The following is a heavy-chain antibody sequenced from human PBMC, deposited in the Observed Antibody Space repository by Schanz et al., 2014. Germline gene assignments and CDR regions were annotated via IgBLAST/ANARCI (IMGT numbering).Heavy chain of an antibody. D-gene: IGHD3-9*01. V-gene: IGHV3-23*04. CDR2: IGGSGDST. J-gene: IGHJ4*02. CDR1: GFTVSNSY. CDR3: AKHVRSLTGNDY. Sequence: VQLVESGGGVVQPGRSRRLSCEASGFTVSNSYIHWVRQAPGKGLEWVSGIGGSGDSTHYADSVKGRFIISRDNSKNTLYLQVNSLRAEDTAVYYCAKHVRSLTGNDYWGQGTLVTVSS.